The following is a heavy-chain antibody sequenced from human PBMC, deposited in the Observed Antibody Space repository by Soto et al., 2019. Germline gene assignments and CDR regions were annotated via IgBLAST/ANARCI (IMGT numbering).Heavy chain of an antibody. CDR2: IKSKSDGGTT. J-gene: IGHJ4*02. CDR1: GFTFSDAW. V-gene: IGHV3-15*05. CDR3: SRVDPSAKSPDY. D-gene: IGHD2-15*01. Sequence: PGGSLRLSCAASGFTFSDAWMSWVRQAPGKGLDWVGRIKSKSDGGTTEYAAPVRGRFTISRDDSKNTLYLQMNSLKTDDTAVYYCSRVDPSAKSPDYWGQGTLVTVSS.